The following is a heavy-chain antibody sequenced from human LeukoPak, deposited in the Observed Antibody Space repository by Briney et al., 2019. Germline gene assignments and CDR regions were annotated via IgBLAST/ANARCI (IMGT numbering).Heavy chain of an antibody. V-gene: IGHV1-18*01. Sequence: ASVKVSCKASGYTFTSYGISWVRQAPGQGLEWMGWISAYNGNTNYAQKLQGRVTMTTDASTSTAYMELRSLRSDDTAVYHCARDQGEQWLAKFDYWGQGTLVTVSS. D-gene: IGHD6-19*01. CDR3: ARDQGEQWLAKFDY. J-gene: IGHJ4*02. CDR1: GYTFTSYG. CDR2: ISAYNGNT.